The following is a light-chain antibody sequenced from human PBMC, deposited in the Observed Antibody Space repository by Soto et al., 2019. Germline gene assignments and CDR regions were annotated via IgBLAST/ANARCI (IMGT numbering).Light chain of an antibody. J-gene: IGKJ1*01. V-gene: IGKV3-15*01. CDR1: QSVSSN. CDR2: GAS. CDR3: QHYNSWPRT. Sequence: EMVMTQSPATLSVSPGERATLSCRASQSVSSNLAWYQQKPGQAPRLLIYGASTRATGVPARFSGSGSGTEFTLTISSLQSEDFAVYHCQHYNSWPRTFGQGTKLESK.